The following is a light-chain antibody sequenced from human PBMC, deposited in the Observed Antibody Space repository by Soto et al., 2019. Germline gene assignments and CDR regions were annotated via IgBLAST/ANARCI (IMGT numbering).Light chain of an antibody. CDR3: LQDYNYPYT. J-gene: IGKJ2*01. CDR1: QGIKND. CDR2: RTS. Sequence: AIQMTQSPSSLSASVGDRVTITCRASQGIKNDVGWYQQKPGKAPKLLIYRTSSLQSRVPSRFSGSGSGTDFTLTISSLQPEDFATYYCLQDYNYPYTFGQGTKLEIK. V-gene: IGKV1-6*01.